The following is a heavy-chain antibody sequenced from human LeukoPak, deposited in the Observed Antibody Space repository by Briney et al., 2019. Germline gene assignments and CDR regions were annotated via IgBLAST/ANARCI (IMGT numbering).Heavy chain of an antibody. CDR3: AKLFHAGPFNDY. D-gene: IGHD6-13*01. CDR1: GFTFSSYG. V-gene: IGHV3-30*18. Sequence: PGGSLRLSCAASGFTFSSYGMHWVRQAPGKGLEWVAVISYDGSNKYYADSVKGRFTISRDNSKNTLYLQMNSLRAEDTAVYYCAKLFHAGPFNDYWGQGTLVTVSS. J-gene: IGHJ4*02. CDR2: ISYDGSNK.